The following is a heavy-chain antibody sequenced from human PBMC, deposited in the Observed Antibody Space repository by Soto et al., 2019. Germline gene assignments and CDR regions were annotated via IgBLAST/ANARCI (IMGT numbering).Heavy chain of an antibody. CDR2: ISYSGST. D-gene: IGHD3-3*01. Sequence: SETLSLTCTVSGGSINNYYWSWIRQPPGKGLEWIGHISYSGSTNYNPSLKSRVTISVDTSKNQFSLKLSSVTAADTAVYYCASDPIYYDFWSGYYKDRGWFDPWGQGTLVTVSS. J-gene: IGHJ5*02. CDR1: GGSINNYY. V-gene: IGHV4-59*01. CDR3: ASDPIYYDFWSGYYKDRGWFDP.